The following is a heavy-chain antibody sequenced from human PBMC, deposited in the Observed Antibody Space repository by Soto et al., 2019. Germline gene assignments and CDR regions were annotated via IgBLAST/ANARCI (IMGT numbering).Heavy chain of an antibody. CDR1: GDSVSSNSAA. CDR3: ARWRAAALYYGSGSFPYGMDV. V-gene: IGHV6-1*01. CDR2: TYYRSKWYN. D-gene: IGHD3-10*01. J-gene: IGHJ6*02. Sequence: PSQTLSLTCAISGDSVSSNSAAWNWIRQSPSRGLEWLGRTYYRSKWYNDYAVSVKSRITINPDTSKNQFSLQLNSVTPEDTAVYYCARWRAAALYYGSGSFPYGMDVWGQGTPVTVSS.